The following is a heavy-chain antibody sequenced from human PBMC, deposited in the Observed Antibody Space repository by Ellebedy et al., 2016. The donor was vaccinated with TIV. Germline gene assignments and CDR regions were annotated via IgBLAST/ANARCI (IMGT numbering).Heavy chain of an antibody. D-gene: IGHD1-26*01. J-gene: IGHJ3*02. CDR3: AKLSVGTIDAFDI. CDR2: ISGSGITT. V-gene: IGHV3-23*01. CDR1: GFTFSNYA. Sequence: GGSLRLXXTASGFTFSNYAMHWVRQAPGKGLEWVSAISGSGITTYYADSEKGRFTISRDISKNTLYLQMNSLRADDTAVYYCAKLSVGTIDAFDIWGQGTMVTVSS.